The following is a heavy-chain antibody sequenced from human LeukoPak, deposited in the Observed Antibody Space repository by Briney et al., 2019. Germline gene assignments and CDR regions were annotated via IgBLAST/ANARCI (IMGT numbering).Heavy chain of an antibody. CDR1: GFTFRSYS. Sequence: GGSLRLSCAASGFTFRSYSMNWVRQAPGKGLEWVSYISSSSTTIFYADSVKGRFTISRDNAKNSLYLQMNSLRAEDTAVYYCARWELLDWFDPWGQGTLVTVSS. CDR3: ARWELLDWFDP. V-gene: IGHV3-48*01. CDR2: ISSSSTTI. J-gene: IGHJ5*02. D-gene: IGHD1-26*01.